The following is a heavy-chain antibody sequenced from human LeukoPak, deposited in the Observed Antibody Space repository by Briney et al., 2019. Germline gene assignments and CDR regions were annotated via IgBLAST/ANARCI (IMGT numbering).Heavy chain of an antibody. CDR3: ARLGSYYYDSSGYYPSDYFDY. Sequence: GGSLRLSCAASGFTFSSYSMNWVRQAPGKGLEWVSYISSSGSTIYYADSVKGRFTISRDNAKNSLYLQMNSLRAEDTAVYYCARLGSYYYDSSGYYPSDYFDYWGQGTLVTVSS. V-gene: IGHV3-48*04. J-gene: IGHJ4*02. CDR1: GFTFSSYS. CDR2: ISSSGSTI. D-gene: IGHD3-22*01.